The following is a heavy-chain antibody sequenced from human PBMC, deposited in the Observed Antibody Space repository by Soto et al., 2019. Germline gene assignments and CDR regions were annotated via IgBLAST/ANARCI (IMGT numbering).Heavy chain of an antibody. J-gene: IGHJ3*02. V-gene: IGHV4-31*03. D-gene: IGHD4-17*01. CDR1: GGSISSGGYY. CDR3: ARDRLGEATVTHDAFDI. Sequence: QVQLQESGPGLVKPSQTLSLTCTVSGGSISSGGYYWSWIRQHPGKGLEWIGYIYYSGSTYYNPSLKSRVTISVDTCKNQFSLKLSSVTAADTAVYYCARDRLGEATVTHDAFDIWGQGTMVTVSS. CDR2: IYYSGST.